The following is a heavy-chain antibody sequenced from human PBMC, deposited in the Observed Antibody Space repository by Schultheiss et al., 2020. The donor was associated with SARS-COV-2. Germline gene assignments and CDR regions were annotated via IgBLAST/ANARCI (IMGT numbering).Heavy chain of an antibody. CDR1: GFTFSSYA. V-gene: IGHV3-66*01. Sequence: GGSLRLSCAASGFTFSSYAMSWVRQAPGKGLEWVSVIYSGGSTYYADSVKGRFTISRDNSKNTLYLQMNSLRAEDTAVYYCARWGNLDAFDIWGQGTMVTVSS. J-gene: IGHJ3*02. D-gene: IGHD3-16*01. CDR2: IYSGGST. CDR3: ARWGNLDAFDI.